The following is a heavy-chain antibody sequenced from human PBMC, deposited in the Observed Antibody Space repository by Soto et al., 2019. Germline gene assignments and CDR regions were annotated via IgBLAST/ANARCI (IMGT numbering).Heavy chain of an antibody. J-gene: IGHJ4*02. CDR2: ISSTTNYI. CDR3: ARESEDLTSNFDY. V-gene: IGHV3-21*01. Sequence: GGSLRLSCAAPCFTFTIYSMNWVRQASGKGLEWVSSISSTTNYIYYADSMKGRFTVSRDNAKNSVYLEMNSLSAEDTAVYYCARESEDLTSNFDYWGQGTLVTVSS. CDR1: CFTFTIYS.